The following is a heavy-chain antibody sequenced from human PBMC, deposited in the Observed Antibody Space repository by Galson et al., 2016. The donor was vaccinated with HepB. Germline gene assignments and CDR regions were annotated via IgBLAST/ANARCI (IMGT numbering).Heavy chain of an antibody. V-gene: IGHV3-7*03. D-gene: IGHD2-2*01. J-gene: IGHJ5*02. Sequence: SLRLSCAASGFTFNNNWMSWVRQAPGKGLEWVATIKGDGSDKYYVDSVKGRFTITRDNAHTSVYLQMNSLRAEDTGLYYCSRDLWDTVVVPSAPGLNWFDPWGQGTLVSVSS. CDR1: GFTFNNNW. CDR2: IKGDGSDK. CDR3: SRDLWDTVVVPSAPGLNWFDP.